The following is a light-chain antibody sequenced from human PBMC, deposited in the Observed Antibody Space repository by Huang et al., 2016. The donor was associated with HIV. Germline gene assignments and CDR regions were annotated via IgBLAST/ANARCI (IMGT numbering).Light chain of an antibody. Sequence: DIVMTQSPDSLAVSLGERATIHCKSSQSVLYSSNNKNYLAWYQQKPGHPPKLLIYWAATRESGVPDRFSGSGSGTDFTLTISSLQAEDVAVYYCQQYYSTPPRTFGQGTKVEIK. CDR2: WAA. V-gene: IGKV4-1*01. CDR1: QSVLYSSNNKNY. J-gene: IGKJ1*01. CDR3: QQYYSTPPRT.